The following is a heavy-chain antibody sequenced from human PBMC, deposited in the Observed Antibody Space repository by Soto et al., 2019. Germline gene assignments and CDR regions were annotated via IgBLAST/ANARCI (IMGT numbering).Heavy chain of an antibody. CDR3: AIESYGSVLCVNV. CDR2: ISHDGTTK. Sequence: QVQVVESGGDVVQPGRSLRLSCAASGFAFSSYDIFWVRQAPGKGLEWVASISHDGTTKNYADSVKGRFTISRDNSMDTVYLQRTSLGAEGTAMYFCAIESYGSVLCVNVWGRGTTVAVSS. D-gene: IGHD3-10*01. CDR1: GFAFSSYD. V-gene: IGHV3-33*01. J-gene: IGHJ6*01.